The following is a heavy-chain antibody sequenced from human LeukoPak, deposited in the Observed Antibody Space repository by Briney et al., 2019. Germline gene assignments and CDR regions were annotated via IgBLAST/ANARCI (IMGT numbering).Heavy chain of an antibody. J-gene: IGHJ4*02. Sequence: GGSLRLSCAASGFTVSSNYMSWVRQAPGKGLEWVSVIYSGGSTYYADSVRGRFTISRDTSKNMVFLQMNSPRVEDTAVYYCARGIDYWGRGTLVTVSS. CDR2: IYSGGST. V-gene: IGHV3-53*01. CDR1: GFTVSSNY. CDR3: ARGIDY.